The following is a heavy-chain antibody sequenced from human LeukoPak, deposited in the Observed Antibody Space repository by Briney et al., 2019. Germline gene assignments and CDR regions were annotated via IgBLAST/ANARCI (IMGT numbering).Heavy chain of an antibody. V-gene: IGHV4-59*08. CDR3: ARKTYCSGGRCYGENWFDP. CDR2: IFYTGNA. CDR1: GGSISGYH. D-gene: IGHD2-15*01. Sequence: SETLSLTCTVTGGSISGYHWNWIRQFPGKGLEWIANIFYTGNADYNPSLKSRLTISIDTSKNEISLILSSVSAADTAVYYCARKTYCSGGRCYGENWFDPWGQGALVTVSS. J-gene: IGHJ5*02.